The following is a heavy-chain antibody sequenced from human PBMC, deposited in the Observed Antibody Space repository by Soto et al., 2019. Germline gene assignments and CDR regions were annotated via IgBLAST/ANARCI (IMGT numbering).Heavy chain of an antibody. V-gene: IGHV3-23*04. Sequence: VQLVESGGALTQPGGSLRLSCAASGSSVRGYGMSWVRQAPGKALEWVSGISGRDDTTYYTDSVRGRFTISKDTSKNTLYLQMNSLRVEDTAVYYCEGSWTWGQGTMVTVSS. CDR3: EGSWT. D-gene: IGHD5-12*01. CDR1: GSSVRGYG. CDR2: ISGRDDTT. J-gene: IGHJ3*01.